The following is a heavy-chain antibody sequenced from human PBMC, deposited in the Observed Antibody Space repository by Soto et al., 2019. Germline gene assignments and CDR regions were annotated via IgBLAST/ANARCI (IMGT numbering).Heavy chain of an antibody. D-gene: IGHD2-2*01. J-gene: IGHJ3*02. V-gene: IGHV1-2*02. CDR2: INPNSGGT. CDR1: GYTFTGYY. CDR3: ATRRPTSPSMRFDALDI. Sequence: ASVKVSCKASGYTFTGYYMHWVRQAPGQGLEWMGWINPNSGGTNYAQKFQGRVTMTRDTSISTAYMELSRLRSDDTAVYSCATRRPTSPSMRFDALDIWGQGTMATVSS.